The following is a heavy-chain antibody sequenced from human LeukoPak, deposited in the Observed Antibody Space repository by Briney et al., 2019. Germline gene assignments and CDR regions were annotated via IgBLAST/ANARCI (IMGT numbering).Heavy chain of an antibody. CDR1: GYTFTGYY. J-gene: IGHJ4*02. D-gene: IGHD3-22*01. V-gene: IGHV1-2*02. CDR2: INPNSGGT. Sequence: ASVKVSCKASGYTFTGYYMHWVRQAPGQGLEWMGWINPNSGGTNYAQKFQGRVTMTRDTSISTAYMELSRLRSDDTAVYYCAREDYYDRSGYPGGYWGQGTLVTVSS. CDR3: AREDYYDRSGYPGGY.